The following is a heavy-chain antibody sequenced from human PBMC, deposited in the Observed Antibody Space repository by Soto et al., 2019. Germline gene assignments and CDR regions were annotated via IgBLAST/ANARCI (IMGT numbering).Heavy chain of an antibody. CDR2: ISGSGGST. Sequence: EVQLLESGGGLVQPGGSLRLSCVASGFIFNKYAMSWVRQAPGKGLDWVSSISGSGGSTYYAESVKGRFTISRDNSKNTLYVQMNSLRSEDMVVYYCAKDRRYILSGYYVYDAFEVWGQGTVVTVSS. D-gene: IGHD3-9*01. V-gene: IGHV3-23*01. CDR1: GFIFNKYA. J-gene: IGHJ3*01. CDR3: AKDRRYILSGYYVYDAFEV.